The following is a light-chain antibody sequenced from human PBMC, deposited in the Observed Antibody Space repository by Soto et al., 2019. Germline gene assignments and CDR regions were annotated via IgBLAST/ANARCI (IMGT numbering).Light chain of an antibody. CDR2: DDS. CDR1: NLGRKS. Sequence: SYELTQPPSVSVAPGQTARITCGGDNLGRKSVHWYQQKPGQAPVLVVYDDSDRPSGIPERFSGSNSGNTATLTISRVAAGDEADYYCQVWDNDSDHHVCGTGTKVTVL. J-gene: IGLJ1*01. CDR3: QVWDNDSDHHV. V-gene: IGLV3-21*02.